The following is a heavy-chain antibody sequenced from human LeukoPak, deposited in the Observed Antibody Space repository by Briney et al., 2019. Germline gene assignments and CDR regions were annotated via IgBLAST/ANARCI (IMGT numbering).Heavy chain of an antibody. CDR1: GGSISSFY. V-gene: IGHV4-59*01. Sequence: SETLSLTCTVSGGSISSFYWSWIRQPPGKGLEWIGYIDYPGSTNYNPSLKSRVTISVDTSKNQFSLKLSSVTAADTAVYYCAREGCSSTSCSEGWFDPWGQGTLVTVYS. J-gene: IGHJ5*02. CDR3: AREGCSSTSCSEGWFDP. CDR2: IDYPGST. D-gene: IGHD2-2*01.